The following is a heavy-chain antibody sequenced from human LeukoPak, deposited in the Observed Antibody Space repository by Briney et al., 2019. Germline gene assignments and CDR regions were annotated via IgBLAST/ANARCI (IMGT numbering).Heavy chain of an antibody. CDR3: AREVTIFGVVTGVY. CDR1: GGTFSSYA. D-gene: IGHD3-3*01. V-gene: IGHV1-69*13. J-gene: IGHJ4*02. CDR2: IIPIFGTA. Sequence: SVKVSCKASGGTFSSYAISWVRQAPGQGLEWMGGIIPIFGTANYAQKFQGRVTITADESTSTAYMELSSLRSEDTAVYYCAREVTIFGVVTGVYWGQGTLVTVSS.